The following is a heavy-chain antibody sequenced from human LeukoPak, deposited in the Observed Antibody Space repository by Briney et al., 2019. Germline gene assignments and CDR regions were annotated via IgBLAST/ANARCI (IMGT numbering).Heavy chain of an antibody. CDR2: ISGSGGST. CDR1: GFTFSSYA. V-gene: IGHV3-23*01. D-gene: IGHD3-22*01. Sequence: GGSLRLSCAASGFTFSSYAMSWVRQAPGKGLEWVSAISGSGGSTYYADSVKGRFTISRDNSKNTLFLQMNSLRAEDTAIYHCAKDSHYYYDSSAYYRLDYWGQGTLVTVSS. CDR3: AKDSHYYYDSSAYYRLDY. J-gene: IGHJ4*02.